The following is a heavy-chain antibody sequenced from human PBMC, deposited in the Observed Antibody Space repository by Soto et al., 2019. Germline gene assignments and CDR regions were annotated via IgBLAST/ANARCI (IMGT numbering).Heavy chain of an antibody. Sequence: SETLSLTRTVSWGSSGSGGYYWSWIRQHPGKGLEWIGYIYYSGITYYNPSLKSRVTISVDTSKNQFSLKLSSVTAADTAVDYCARSIDYWGQGTLVTVSS. CDR3: ARSIDY. V-gene: IGHV4-31*02. CDR1: WGSSGSGGYY. CDR2: IYYSGIT. J-gene: IGHJ4*02.